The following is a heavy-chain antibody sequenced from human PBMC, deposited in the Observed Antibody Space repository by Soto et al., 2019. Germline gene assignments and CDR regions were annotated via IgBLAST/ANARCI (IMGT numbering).Heavy chain of an antibody. V-gene: IGHV3-23*01. Sequence: GSLRLSCEASGFAFSTYAMSWVRQAPGKGLEWLSDIRDVSGRGANTKYAGSVKGRFTISRDNSKNTLYLQMNSLRAEDTAVYYCARCGPDILTGYYEGGFDYWGHGTLVTVSS. J-gene: IGHJ4*01. CDR3: ARCGPDILTGYYEGGFDY. D-gene: IGHD3-9*01. CDR1: GFAFSTYA. CDR2: IRDVSGRGANT.